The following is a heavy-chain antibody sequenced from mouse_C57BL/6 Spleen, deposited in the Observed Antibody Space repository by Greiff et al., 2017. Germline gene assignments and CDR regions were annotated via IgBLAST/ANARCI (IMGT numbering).Heavy chain of an antibody. CDR2: IRNKANGYTT. J-gene: IGHJ4*01. CDR1: GFTFTDYY. D-gene: IGHD1-2*01. Sequence: EVQGVESGGGLVQPVGSLSLSCAASGFTFTDYYMSWVRQPPGKALEWLGFIRNKANGYTTEYSASVKGRFTISRDNSQSILYLQMNALRAEDSATYYCARSSLRRAMDYWGQGTSVTVSS. V-gene: IGHV7-3*01. CDR3: ARSSLRRAMDY.